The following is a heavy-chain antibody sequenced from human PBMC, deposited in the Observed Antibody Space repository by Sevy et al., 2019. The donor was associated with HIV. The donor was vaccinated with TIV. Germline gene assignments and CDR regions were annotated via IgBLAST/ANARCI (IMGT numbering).Heavy chain of an antibody. Sequence: GGSLRLSCAASGFTFCNYAMNWVRQAPGKGLEWVSGISGSGGSGDKTNYADSVKGRFTISRDDSKNSLYLQLNSLRAEDTAIYYCARKYDSSGYFDYWGQGTLVTVSS. CDR3: ARKYDSSGYFDY. CDR1: GFTFCNYA. D-gene: IGHD3-22*01. V-gene: IGHV3-23*01. J-gene: IGHJ4*02. CDR2: ISGSGGSGDKT.